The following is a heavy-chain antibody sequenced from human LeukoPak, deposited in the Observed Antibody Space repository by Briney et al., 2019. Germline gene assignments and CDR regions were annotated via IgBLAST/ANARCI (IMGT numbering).Heavy chain of an antibody. CDR2: IKQDGSEK. D-gene: IGHD6-13*01. CDR1: GFTFSSYW. V-gene: IGHV3-7*01. CDR3: ARDRGVAAAGLIDY. J-gene: IGHJ4*02. Sequence: GGSLRLSCAASGFTFSSYWMSWVRQAPGKGLEWVANIKQDGSEKYYVDSVKGRFTISRDNAKNSLYLQMNSLRAEDTAVYYCARDRGVAAAGLIDYWGQGTLVTVSS.